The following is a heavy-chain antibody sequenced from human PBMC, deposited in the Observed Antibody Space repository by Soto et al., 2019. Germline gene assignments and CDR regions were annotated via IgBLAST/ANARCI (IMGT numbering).Heavy chain of an antibody. V-gene: IGHV3-23*01. CDR3: AKFGRTILGPYRDDITRPDYYYYYYMDV. D-gene: IGHD1-1*01. J-gene: IGHJ6*03. CDR1: GFTFSSYA. Sequence: GGSLRLSCAASGFTFSSYAMSWVRQAPGKGLEWVSAISGSGGSTYYADSVKGRFTISRDNSKNTLYLQMNSLRAEDTAVYYCAKFGRTILGPYRDDITRPDYYYYYYMDVWGKGTTVTVSS. CDR2: ISGSGGST.